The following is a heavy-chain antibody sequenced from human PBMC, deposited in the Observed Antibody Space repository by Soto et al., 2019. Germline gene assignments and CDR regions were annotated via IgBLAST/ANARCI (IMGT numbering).Heavy chain of an antibody. CDR1: GFIFSGSA. CDR3: VRATYFSDSSGYTRCFDY. V-gene: IGHV3-73*01. CDR2: IRSKANSYAT. Sequence: PGGSPRLSCAASGFIFSGSAFHWVRQAPGKGLEWVGRIRSKANSYATSYGASVKGRFTISRDDSKSTTYLQINGLKTEDTAVYYCVRATYFSDSSGYTRCFDYWGQGTLVTVSS. D-gene: IGHD3-22*01. J-gene: IGHJ4*02.